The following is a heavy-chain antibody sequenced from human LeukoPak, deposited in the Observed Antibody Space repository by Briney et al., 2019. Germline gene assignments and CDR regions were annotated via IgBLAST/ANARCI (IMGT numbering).Heavy chain of an antibody. J-gene: IGHJ4*02. CDR3: ARGYYSGYGGTYYFDY. D-gene: IGHD5-12*01. CDR1: GGSFSGYY. Sequence: PSETLSLTCAVSGGSFSGYYWSWIRQPPGKGLEWIGEINHSGSTNYNPSLKSRVTISVVTSKNQFSLKLSSVTAADTAVYYCARGYYSGYGGTYYFDYWGQGTLVTVSS. V-gene: IGHV4-34*01. CDR2: INHSGST.